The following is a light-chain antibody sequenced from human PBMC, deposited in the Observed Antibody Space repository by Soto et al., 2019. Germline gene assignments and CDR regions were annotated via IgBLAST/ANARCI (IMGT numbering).Light chain of an antibody. CDR3: QQYGSSPLIT. V-gene: IGKV3-20*01. Sequence: ENGLTLSPGTVSLSPGERATLSSRAIQSVSNSYLAWYQHKPGQAPRLLIYAASSRATGIPDRFSGSGSGTDFTLTISRLEPEDVAVYFCQQYGSSPLITFGQGTRLEI. CDR1: QSVSNSY. J-gene: IGKJ5*01. CDR2: AAS.